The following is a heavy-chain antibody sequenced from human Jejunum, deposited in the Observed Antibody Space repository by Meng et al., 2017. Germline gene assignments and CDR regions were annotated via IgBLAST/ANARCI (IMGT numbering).Heavy chain of an antibody. CDR1: GLSFVNYA. J-gene: IGHJ4*02. Sequence: EVQLLESGGGVVLPGGSLRHSCAASGLSFVNYAMTWVRQVPGRGLEWVSAISASGTSTYHADSVEGRFTISRDNSRDTLYLHMNSLRAEDTALYYCVKGSTVAVAGDFDYWGQGTLVTVSS. V-gene: IGHV3-23*01. CDR2: ISASGTST. CDR3: VKGSTVAVAGDFDY. D-gene: IGHD6-19*01.